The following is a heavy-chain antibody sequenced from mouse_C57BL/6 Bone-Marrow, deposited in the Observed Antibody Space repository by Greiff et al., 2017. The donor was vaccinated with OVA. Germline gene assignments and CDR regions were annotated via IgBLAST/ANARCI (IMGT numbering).Heavy chain of an antibody. J-gene: IGHJ3*01. CDR2: INPNNGGT. V-gene: IGHV1-22*01. CDR3: ARVDDGRRKRDWFAY. CDR1: GYTFTDYN. Sequence: VQLQQSGPELVKPGASVKMSCKASGYTFTDYNMHWVKQSHGKSLEWIGYINPNNGGTSYNQKFKGKATLTVNKSSSTAYMELRSLTSEDSAVYYWARVDDGRRKRDWFAYWGQGTLVTVSA. D-gene: IGHD2-3*01.